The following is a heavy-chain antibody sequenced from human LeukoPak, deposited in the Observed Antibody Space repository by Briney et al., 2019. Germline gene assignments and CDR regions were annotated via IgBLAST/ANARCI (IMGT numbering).Heavy chain of an antibody. CDR1: GGSISSSSYD. V-gene: IGHV4-39*01. D-gene: IGHD2-15*01. CDR3: ASGTPQFDY. J-gene: IGHJ4*02. CDR2: IYYSGST. Sequence: SETLSLTCTVSGGSISSSSYDWGWIRQPPGKGLEWIGSIYYSGSTYYNPSLKSRFTISVDTSKNQFSLKLSSVTAADTAVYYCASGTPQFDYWGQGTLVTVSS.